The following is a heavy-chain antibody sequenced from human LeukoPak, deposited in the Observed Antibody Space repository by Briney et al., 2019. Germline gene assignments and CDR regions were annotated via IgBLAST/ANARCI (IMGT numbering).Heavy chain of an antibody. CDR2: ISGSGGST. V-gene: IGHV3-23*01. J-gene: IGHJ4*02. D-gene: IGHD3-3*01. CDR3: VGENRKDLEWLPLDY. CDR1: GFTFSSYA. Sequence: QTGGSLRLSCAASGFTFSSYAMSWVRQAPGKGLEWVSAISGSGGSTYYADSVKGRFTISRDNSKNTLYLQMNSLRAEDTAVYYCVGENRKDLEWLPLDYWGQGTLVTVSS.